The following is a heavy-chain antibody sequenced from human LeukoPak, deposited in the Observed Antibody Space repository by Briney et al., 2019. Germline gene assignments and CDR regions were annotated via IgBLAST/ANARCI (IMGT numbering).Heavy chain of an antibody. CDR2: ISYAGSNK. CDR1: GFTFSSYG. J-gene: IGHJ4*02. V-gene: IGHV3-30*18. D-gene: IGHD2-2*03. Sequence: RGGSLRLSCAASGFTFSSYGMHWVRQAPGKGLEWVAVISYAGSNKYCGDSVKGRFTISRDNSKNTLYLQMDSLRDEDTAVYYCAKDSHWILFDDWGQGTLVTVSS. CDR3: AKDSHWILFDD.